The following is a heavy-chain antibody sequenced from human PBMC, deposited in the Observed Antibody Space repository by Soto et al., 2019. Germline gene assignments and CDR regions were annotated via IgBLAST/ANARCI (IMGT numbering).Heavy chain of an antibody. CDR3: ARDWCLYGYGANWFDP. V-gene: IGHV1-69*06. Sequence: QVQLVQSGAEVKKPGSSVKVSCKASGGTFSSYAISWVRQAPGQGLEWMGGIIPIFGTANYAQKFQGRVTITADKSTSTAYMELSSLRSEDTAVYYCARDWCLYGYGANWFDPWGQGTLVTVSS. CDR1: GGTFSSYA. CDR2: IIPIFGTA. D-gene: IGHD5-18*01. J-gene: IGHJ5*02.